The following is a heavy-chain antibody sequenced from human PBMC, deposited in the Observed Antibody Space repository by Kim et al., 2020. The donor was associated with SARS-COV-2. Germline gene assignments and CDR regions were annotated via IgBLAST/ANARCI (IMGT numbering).Heavy chain of an antibody. D-gene: IGHD6-19*01. Sequence: TDYADAVKGPFTISRDKSKNTLYLQMNSLRAEDTAVYYCARGYSSGLAHYWGQGTLVTVSS. CDR3: ARGYSSGLAHY. V-gene: IGHV3-53*01. J-gene: IGHJ4*02. CDR2: T.